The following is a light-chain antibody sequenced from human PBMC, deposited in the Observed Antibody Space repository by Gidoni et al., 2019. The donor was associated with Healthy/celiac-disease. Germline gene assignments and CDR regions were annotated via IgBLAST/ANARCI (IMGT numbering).Light chain of an antibody. CDR2: GAS. CDR3: QQYGSSPRT. CDR1: QRVSSSY. V-gene: IGKV3-20*01. J-gene: IGKJ3*01. Sequence: IVLTQSPGTLSLSPGERATLSCRASQRVSSSYLAWYQQKPGQAPRLLIYGASRTATGIPDRFSGSGSGTDFTLTISRLEPEDFAVYYCQQYGSSPRTFGPGTKVDIK.